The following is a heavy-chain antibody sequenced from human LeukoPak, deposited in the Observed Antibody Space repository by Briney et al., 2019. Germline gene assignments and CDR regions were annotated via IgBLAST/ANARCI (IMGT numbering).Heavy chain of an antibody. CDR3: AREEDSSMIRASHGMDV. V-gene: IGHV3-21*01. Sequence: GGSLRLYCATSGFTFSDYTMNWVRQAPGKGLKWLSCISRGGTYIYYSDSVKGRFTISRDSAKNSLYLQMNSLGAEDTAIYYCAREEDSSMIRASHGMDVWGQGTTVTVS. CDR2: ISRGGTYI. CDR1: GFTFSDYT. J-gene: IGHJ6*02. D-gene: IGHD6-6*01.